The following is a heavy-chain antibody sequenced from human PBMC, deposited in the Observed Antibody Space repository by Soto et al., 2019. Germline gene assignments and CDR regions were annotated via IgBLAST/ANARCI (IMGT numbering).Heavy chain of an antibody. CDR1: GFIFSNYW. D-gene: IGHD3-9*01. CDR2: ISTDGSST. Sequence: GESLKISCATSGFIFSNYWMHWVRQAPGKGLVWVSRISTDGSSTIYADSVKGRFTISRDSARNTLFLQMNSLRAEDTAVYYCARDADILTGSDAFDIRCQGTMVTVS. CDR3: ARDADILTGSDAFDI. J-gene: IGHJ3*02. V-gene: IGHV3-74*01.